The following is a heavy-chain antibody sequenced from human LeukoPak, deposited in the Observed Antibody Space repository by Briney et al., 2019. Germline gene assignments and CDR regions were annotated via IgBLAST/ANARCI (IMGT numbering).Heavy chain of an antibody. CDR2: IWYDGSNK. CDR1: GFTFSSFG. CDR3: ARAYCSSSSCYEDFDY. J-gene: IGHJ4*02. D-gene: IGHD2-2*01. V-gene: IGHV3-33*01. Sequence: GRSLRLSCAAPGFTFSSFGMHWVRQAPGKGLEWVAVIWYDGSNKYYADSVKGRFTISRDNSKNTVYLQMNSLRAEDTAVYYCARAYCSSSSCYEDFDYWGQGSLVTVSS.